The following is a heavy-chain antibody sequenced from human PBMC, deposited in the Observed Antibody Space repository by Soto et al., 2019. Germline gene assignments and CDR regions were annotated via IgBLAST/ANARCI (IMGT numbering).Heavy chain of an antibody. CDR1: GGTFSSYT. J-gene: IGHJ6*02. CDR3: ARDQAAAVDYYYGMDV. Sequence: QVQLVQSGAEVKKPGSSVKVSCKASGGTFSSYTISWVRQAPGQGLEWMGRIIPILGIANYAQKFQGRVTITADKSTSTADKELRSLRSEDTAVYYCARDQAAAVDYYYGMDVWGQGTTVTVSS. D-gene: IGHD6-13*01. CDR2: IIPILGIA. V-gene: IGHV1-69*08.